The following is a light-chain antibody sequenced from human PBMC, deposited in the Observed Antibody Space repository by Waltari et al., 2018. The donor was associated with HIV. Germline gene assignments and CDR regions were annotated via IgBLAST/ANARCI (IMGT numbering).Light chain of an antibody. CDR1: SSNY. CDR2: DVS. J-gene: IGLJ1*01. CDR3: CSFAGSYSYV. V-gene: IGLV2-11*01. Sequence: QSALTQPRSVSGSPGQSVTISCTGTSSNYVPWYQQHPCKDPKVIIYDVSKRPSGVPDRFSGSKSGNTASLTISGLQAEDEADYYCCSFAGSYSYVFGTGTKVTVL.